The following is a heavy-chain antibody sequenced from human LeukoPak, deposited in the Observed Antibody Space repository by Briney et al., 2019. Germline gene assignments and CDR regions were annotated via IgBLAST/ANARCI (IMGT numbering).Heavy chain of an antibody. J-gene: IGHJ2*01. CDR3: ARHWSGVYSNGALFDL. D-gene: IGHD6-19*01. Sequence: SETLSLTCTVSGGPISSYYWSWIRQPAGKGLEWIGRIYTSGSTNYNPSLKSRVTMSVDTSKNQFSLKLSSVTAADTAVYYCARHWSGVYSNGALFDLWGRGTLVTVSS. CDR1: GGPISSYY. CDR2: IYTSGST. V-gene: IGHV4-4*07.